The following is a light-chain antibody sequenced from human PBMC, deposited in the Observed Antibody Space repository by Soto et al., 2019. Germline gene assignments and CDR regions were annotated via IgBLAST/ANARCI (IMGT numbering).Light chain of an antibody. J-gene: IGLJ1*01. V-gene: IGLV1-51*02. Sequence: QSVLTQPPSVSAAPGQTGTISCSGSSSNIGNNYVSWYQHLPGAAPKLLIYETNRRPAGIPDRFSGSKSGTSATLAITGLQTADEADYYCETWDTSLSAGRVFGPGTKLTVL. CDR3: ETWDTSLSAGRV. CDR2: ETN. CDR1: SSNIGNNY.